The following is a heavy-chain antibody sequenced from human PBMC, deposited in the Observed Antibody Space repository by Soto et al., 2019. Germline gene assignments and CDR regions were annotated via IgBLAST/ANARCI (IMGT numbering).Heavy chain of an antibody. D-gene: IGHD3-3*01. Sequence: GSVKVSFKASGYPFTSYAMHLVRQAPGQSLEWMGWINAGNGNTKYSQKFQGRVTITRDTSASTAYMELSSLRSEDTAVYYCARMMAIFGVGYYYGMDVWGQGTTVTVSS. CDR3: ARMMAIFGVGYYYGMDV. J-gene: IGHJ6*02. CDR1: GYPFTSYA. V-gene: IGHV1-3*01. CDR2: INAGNGNT.